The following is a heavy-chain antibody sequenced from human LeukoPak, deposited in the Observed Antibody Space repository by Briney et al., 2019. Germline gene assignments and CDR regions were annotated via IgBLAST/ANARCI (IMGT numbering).Heavy chain of an antibody. CDR2: ISWNSGSI. J-gene: IGHJ4*02. CDR3: AKDYETGPAMIDY. D-gene: IGHD5-18*01. V-gene: IGHV3-9*01. Sequence: GRSLRLSCAASGFTFDDYAMHWVRQAPGKGLEWVSGISWNSGSIGYADSVKGRFTISRDNAKNSLYLQMNSLRAEDTALYYCAKDYETGPAMIDYWGQGTLVTVSS. CDR1: GFTFDDYA.